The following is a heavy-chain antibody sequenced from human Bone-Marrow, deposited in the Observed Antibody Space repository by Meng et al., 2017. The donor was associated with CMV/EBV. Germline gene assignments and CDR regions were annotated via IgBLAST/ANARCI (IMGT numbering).Heavy chain of an antibody. CDR3: AKLEYSSSFHRNWFDP. CDR2: ISGSGGST. V-gene: IGHV3-23*01. D-gene: IGHD6-6*01. Sequence: GESLKISCAASGFTFSSYAMSWVRQAPGKGLKWVSAISGSGGSTYYADPVKGRFTISRDNSKNTLYLQMNSLRAEDTAVYYCAKLEYSSSFHRNWFDPWGQGTLVTVSS. CDR1: GFTFSSYA. J-gene: IGHJ5*02.